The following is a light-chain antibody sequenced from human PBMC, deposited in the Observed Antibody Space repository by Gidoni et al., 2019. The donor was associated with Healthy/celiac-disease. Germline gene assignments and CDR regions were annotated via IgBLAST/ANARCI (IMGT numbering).Light chain of an antibody. J-gene: IGKJ5*01. CDR3: QQRSKWHPGSIT. CDR1: QSVSSY. V-gene: IGKV3-11*01. Sequence: EIVLTQSPATLSLSPGERATLSCRASQSVSSYLAWYQQKPGQAPRLLIYDSSNRATGIPARFSGSGYGTDFTLTISSLEPEDFEVYYCQQRSKWHPGSITFGQGTRLEIK. CDR2: DSS.